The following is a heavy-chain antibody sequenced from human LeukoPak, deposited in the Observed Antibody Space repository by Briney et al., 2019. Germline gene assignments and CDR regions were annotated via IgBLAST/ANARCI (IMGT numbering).Heavy chain of an antibody. D-gene: IGHD4-17*01. CDR1: AFTVSSNY. CDR2: IYSGGST. J-gene: IGHJ4*02. CDR3: ARAKSTVTTFDY. V-gene: IGHV3-53*01. Sequence: GGSLGLSCAASAFTVSSNYMSWVRQAPGKGLEWVSVIYSGGSTYYADSVKGRFTISRDNSKNTLYLQMNSLRAEDTAVYYCARAKSTVTTFDYWGQGTLVTVSS.